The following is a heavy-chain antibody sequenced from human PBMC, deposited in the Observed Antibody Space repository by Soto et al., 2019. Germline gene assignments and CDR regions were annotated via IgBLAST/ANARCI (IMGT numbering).Heavy chain of an antibody. Sequence: EVQLVESGGGLVQPGGSLRLSCAASGFTFSSYWMHWVRQAPGKGLVWVSRINSDGSSTSYADSVKGRFTISRDNAKNTLYLQMNSLRAEDTAVYYCAREGDSGALLWFGELGFWGQGTLVTVSS. CDR2: INSDGSST. CDR3: AREGDSGALLWFGELGF. D-gene: IGHD3-10*01. J-gene: IGHJ4*02. CDR1: GFTFSSYW. V-gene: IGHV3-74*01.